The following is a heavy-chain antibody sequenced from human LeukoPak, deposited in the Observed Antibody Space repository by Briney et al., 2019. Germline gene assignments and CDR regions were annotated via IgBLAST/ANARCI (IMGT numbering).Heavy chain of an antibody. D-gene: IGHD3-16*01. Sequence: GGSLRLSCTASGFTFSGYSMNWIRQAPGKGLEWVSSFGTRSTSIYHAGSVKGRFAISRDNAKNSLYLQMSNLRAEDTAVYFCARGGGLDVWGQGATVTVSS. CDR1: GFTFSGYS. V-gene: IGHV3-21*04. J-gene: IGHJ6*02. CDR3: ARGGGLDV. CDR2: FGTRSTSI.